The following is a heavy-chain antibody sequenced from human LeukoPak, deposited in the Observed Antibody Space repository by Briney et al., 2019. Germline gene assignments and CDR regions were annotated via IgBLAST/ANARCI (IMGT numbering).Heavy chain of an antibody. V-gene: IGHV3-33*01. D-gene: IGHD5-18*01. CDR2: TWYDGSNK. Sequence: GRSLRLSCAASGFTFSSYGMHWVRQAPGKGLEWVAVTWYDGSNKYYADSVKGRFTISRDNSKNTLYLQMNSLRAEDTAVYYCARDLDTAMVFFDYWGQGTLVTVSS. CDR1: GFTFSSYG. CDR3: ARDLDTAMVFFDY. J-gene: IGHJ4*02.